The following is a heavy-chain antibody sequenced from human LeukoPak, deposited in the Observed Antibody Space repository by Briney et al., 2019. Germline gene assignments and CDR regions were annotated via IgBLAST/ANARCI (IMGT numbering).Heavy chain of an antibody. D-gene: IGHD3-22*01. CDR1: VGSISSYY. J-gene: IGHJ4*02. CDR3: ARVDYDGSGYNFDY. V-gene: IGHV4-59*01. Sequence: SETLSLTCTVSVGSISSYYWSRIRQPPGKGLEWIGYIYYSGSTNYNPSLKSRVTISVDTSKNQFSLKLSSVTAADTAVYYCARVDYDGSGYNFDYWGQGTLVTVSS. CDR2: IYYSGST.